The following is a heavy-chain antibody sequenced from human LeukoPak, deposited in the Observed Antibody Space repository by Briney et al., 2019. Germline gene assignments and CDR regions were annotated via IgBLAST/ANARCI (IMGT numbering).Heavy chain of an antibody. V-gene: IGHV3-33*06. J-gene: IGHJ4*02. CDR1: GFTFSNYG. CDR2: IWYDGSQK. Sequence: GRSLRLSCVASGFTFSNYGMHWVRQAPGKGLEWVAVIWYDGSQKYYADSVKGRFTIYRDDSTKTLYLQMNSLRVEDTATYYCAKYYYDSSGDYWGQGTLVTVSS. D-gene: IGHD3-22*01. CDR3: AKYYYDSSGDY.